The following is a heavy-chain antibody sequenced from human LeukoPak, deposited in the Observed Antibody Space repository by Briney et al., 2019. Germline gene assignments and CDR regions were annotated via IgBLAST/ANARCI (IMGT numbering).Heavy chain of an antibody. V-gene: IGHV1-18*01. CDR1: GYTFTSYG. Sequence: ASVKVSCKASGYTFTSYGISWVRQAPGQGLEWMGWISAYNGNRNYAQKLQGRVTMTRNTSISTAYMELSSLRSEDTAVYYCARASSIAARRRPNLGYWGQGTLVTVSS. CDR2: ISAYNGNR. CDR3: ARASSIAARRRPNLGY. J-gene: IGHJ4*02. D-gene: IGHD6-6*01.